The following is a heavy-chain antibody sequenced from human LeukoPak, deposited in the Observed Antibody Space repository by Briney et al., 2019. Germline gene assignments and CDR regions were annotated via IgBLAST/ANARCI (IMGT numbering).Heavy chain of an antibody. J-gene: IGHJ6*03. D-gene: IGHD6-13*01. CDR2: TYYRSKWYN. CDR3: ARAGYSSSWYRPQVLLYYYYYYMDV. CDR1: GDSVSSNSAA. Sequence: PSQTLSLTCAISGDSVSSNSAAWNWIRQSPSRGLEWLGRTYYRSKWYNDYAVSVKSRITINPDTSKNQFSLQLNSVTPEDTAVYYCARAGYSSSWYRPQVLLYYYYYYMDVWGKGTTVTVSS. V-gene: IGHV6-1*01.